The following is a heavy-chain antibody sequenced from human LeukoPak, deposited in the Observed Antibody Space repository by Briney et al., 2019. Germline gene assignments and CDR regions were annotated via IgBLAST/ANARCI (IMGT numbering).Heavy chain of an antibody. CDR2: ISGSDGST. Sequence: GGSLRLSCAASGFTFNSHAMNWVRQAPGKGLEWVSAISGSDGSTYYADSVKGRFPISRDNSKNTLYLQMNSLRAEDTAVYHCAKGKGYSSSSSDHWGQGTLVTVSS. V-gene: IGHV3-23*01. CDR1: GFTFNSHA. CDR3: AKGKGYSSSSSDH. D-gene: IGHD6-6*01. J-gene: IGHJ5*02.